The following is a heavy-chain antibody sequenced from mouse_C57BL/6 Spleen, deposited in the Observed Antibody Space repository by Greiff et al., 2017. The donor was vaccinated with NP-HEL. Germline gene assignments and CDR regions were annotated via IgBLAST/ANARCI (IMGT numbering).Heavy chain of an antibody. J-gene: IGHJ3*01. D-gene: IGHD1-1*01. Sequence: QVQLQQSGAELVRPGPSVKVSCKASGYAFTNYLIEWVKQRPGQGLEWIGVINPGSGGTNYNEKFKGKATLTADKSSSTAYMQLSSLTSEDSAVYFCARSGSGDWFAYWGQGTLVTVSA. CDR1: GYAFTNYL. CDR3: ARSGSGDWFAY. CDR2: INPGSGGT. V-gene: IGHV1-54*01.